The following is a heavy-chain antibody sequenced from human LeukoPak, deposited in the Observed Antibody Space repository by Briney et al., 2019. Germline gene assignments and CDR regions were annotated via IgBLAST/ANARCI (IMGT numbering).Heavy chain of an antibody. Sequence: SVKVSCKASGGTFSSYAISWVRQAPGQGLEWMGRIIPILGIANYAQKFQGRVTMTRDTSISTAYMELSSLRSEDTAVYYCATGLNTPNDFWGQGTLVTVSS. V-gene: IGHV1-69*04. CDR1: GGTFSSYA. CDR3: ATGLNTPNDF. CDR2: IIPILGIA. J-gene: IGHJ4*02. D-gene: IGHD5-18*01.